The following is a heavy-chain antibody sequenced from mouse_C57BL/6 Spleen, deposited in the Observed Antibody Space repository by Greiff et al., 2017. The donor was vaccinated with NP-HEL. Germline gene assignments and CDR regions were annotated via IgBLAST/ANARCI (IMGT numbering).Heavy chain of an antibody. CDR2: ISYDGSN. D-gene: IGHD2-4*01. Sequence: VQLKESGPGLVKPSQSLSLTCSVTGYSITSGYYWNWIRQFPGNKLEWMGYISYDGSNNYNPSLKNRISITRDTSKNQFFLKLNSVTTEDTATYYCARGLRYYYAMDYWGQGTSVTVSS. CDR3: ARGLRYYYAMDY. J-gene: IGHJ4*01. V-gene: IGHV3-6*01. CDR1: GYSITSGYY.